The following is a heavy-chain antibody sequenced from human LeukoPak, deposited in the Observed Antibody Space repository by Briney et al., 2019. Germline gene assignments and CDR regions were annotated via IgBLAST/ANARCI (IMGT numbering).Heavy chain of an antibody. CDR1: XFXFXXXX. V-gene: IGHV3-23*01. Sequence: GGSLRLSCVTSXFXFXXXXXSWVRQXXXXXXXXXXXXSASGGSTYYADSVKGRFTISRDNSKTTLYLQMNSLRAEDTAVFYCAKGERQNRLASAADYWGQGALVTVSS. CDR2: XSASGGST. J-gene: IGHJ4*02. CDR3: AKGERQNRLASAADY. D-gene: IGHD6-13*01.